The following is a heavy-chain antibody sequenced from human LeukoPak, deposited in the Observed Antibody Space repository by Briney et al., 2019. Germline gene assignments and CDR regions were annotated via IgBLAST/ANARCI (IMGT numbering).Heavy chain of an antibody. CDR2: IYYSGST. J-gene: IGHJ5*02. V-gene: IGHV4-59*01. CDR1: GGSISSYY. D-gene: IGHD3-10*01. CDR3: ARGGITMVRGVIRFDP. Sequence: SETLSLNCTVSGGSISSYYWSWIRQPPGKGLERIGYIYYSGSTNYNPSLKSRVTISVDTSKNQFSLKLSSVTAADTAVYYCARGGITMVRGVIRFDPWGQGTLVTVSS.